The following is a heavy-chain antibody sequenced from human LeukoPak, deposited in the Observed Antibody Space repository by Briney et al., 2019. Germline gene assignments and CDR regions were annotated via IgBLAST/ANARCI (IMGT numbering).Heavy chain of an antibody. V-gene: IGHV3-48*02. J-gene: IGHJ4*02. CDR3: ARARGYNHGPQDYYFDY. CDR2: IRSSSSIM. Sequence: SGGSLRLSCAASGFTFSSYGMSWVRQAPGKGLEWVSYIRSSSSIMYYADSVKGQFTISRDNAKSSLYLQMSSLRDEDTAVYYCARARGYNHGPQDYYFDYWGQGTLVTVSS. CDR1: GFTFSSYG. D-gene: IGHD5-18*01.